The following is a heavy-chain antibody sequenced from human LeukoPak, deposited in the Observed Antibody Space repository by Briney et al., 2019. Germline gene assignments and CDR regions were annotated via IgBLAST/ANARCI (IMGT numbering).Heavy chain of an antibody. Sequence: ASVKVSCKASGYTFTGYYMHWVRQAPGQGLEWMGWINPSGGSTSYAQKFQGRVTMTRDTSTSTVYMELSSLRSEDTAVYYCARDPPRGGSGSYFPSYYFDYWGQGTLVTVSS. CDR1: GYTFTGYY. D-gene: IGHD3-10*01. V-gene: IGHV1-46*01. CDR2: INPSGGST. J-gene: IGHJ4*02. CDR3: ARDPPRGGSGSYFPSYYFDY.